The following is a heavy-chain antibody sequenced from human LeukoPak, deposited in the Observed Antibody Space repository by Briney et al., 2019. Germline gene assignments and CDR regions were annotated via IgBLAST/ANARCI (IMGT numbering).Heavy chain of an antibody. D-gene: IGHD3-10*01. Sequence: PGGSLRLSCAASGFTFSNYAMAWVRQIPGKGLVWVSRINTDGSSTSYADSVKGRFTISRDNAKNTLYLQMNSLRAEDTAVYYCARPYGSGNGNWFDPWGQGTLVTVSS. CDR2: INTDGSST. V-gene: IGHV3-74*01. CDR1: GFTFSNYA. J-gene: IGHJ5*02. CDR3: ARPYGSGNGNWFDP.